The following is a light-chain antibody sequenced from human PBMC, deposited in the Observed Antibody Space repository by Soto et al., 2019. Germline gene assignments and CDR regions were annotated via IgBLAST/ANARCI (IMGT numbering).Light chain of an antibody. V-gene: IGLV1-40*01. CDR2: GNS. CDR1: RSNIGAGYD. J-gene: IGLJ2*01. CDR3: QSYVSSLSGYVV. Sequence: QSVLTQPPSVSGAPGQRVTISCTGSRSNIGAGYDVHWYQQLPGTAPKLLIYGNSNRPSGVPDRFSGSKSGTSASLAITGLQAEYEADYYCQSYVSSLSGYVVFVGGTKLTVL.